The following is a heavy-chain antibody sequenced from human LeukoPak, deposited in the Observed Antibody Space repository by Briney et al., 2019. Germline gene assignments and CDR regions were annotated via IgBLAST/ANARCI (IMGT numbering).Heavy chain of an antibody. CDR1: GFTFSSYS. CDR3: ARGILGSWYGWDNYYYGMDV. D-gene: IGHD6-13*01. Sequence: GSLRLSCAASGFTFSSYSMNWVRQAPGKGLEWIGSIYYSGSTYYNPSLKSRVTISVDTSKNQFSLKLSSVTAADTAVYYCARGILGSWYGWDNYYYGMDVWGQGTTVTVSS. CDR2: IYYSGST. V-gene: IGHV4-59*05. J-gene: IGHJ6*02.